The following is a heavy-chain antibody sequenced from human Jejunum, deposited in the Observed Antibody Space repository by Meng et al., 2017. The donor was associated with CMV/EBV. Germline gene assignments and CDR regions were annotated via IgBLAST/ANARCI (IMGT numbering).Heavy chain of an antibody. J-gene: IGHJ4*02. CDR1: GFPFSDNY. CDR3: TKDYLGAGGH. Sequence: SCAASGFPFSDNYLDRVRQGPGKGLQFGARVRNKGASYSTEYAASVKGRFIISRDDSKNSVYLQMNSLKTEDTAVYYCTKDYLGAGGHWGQGTLVTVSS. CDR2: VRNKGASYST. V-gene: IGHV3-72*01. D-gene: IGHD1-26*01.